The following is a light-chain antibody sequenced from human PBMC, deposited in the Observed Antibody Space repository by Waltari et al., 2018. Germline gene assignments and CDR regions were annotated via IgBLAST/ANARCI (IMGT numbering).Light chain of an antibody. V-gene: IGKV1-5*03. J-gene: IGKJ4*01. CDR2: KAS. CDR1: QSIDIW. CDR3: QHYSHYPPT. Sequence: DIQMTQSPSTLSASVGDRVTITCRASQSIDIWLAWYQQKPGKAPKLLISKASNLEREDPSRFSGGGCGTEFTLTISSLQPDDSATFYCQHYSHYPPTFGGGTKVEIK.